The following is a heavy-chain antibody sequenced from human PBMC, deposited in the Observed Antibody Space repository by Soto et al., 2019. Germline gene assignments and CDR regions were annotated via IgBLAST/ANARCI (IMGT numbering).Heavy chain of an antibody. V-gene: IGHV3-72*01. CDR2: IRNKANSYTT. CDR1: GFTFSDHY. Sequence: EVQLVESGGGLVQPGGSQRLSCAASGFTFSDHYMVWVRQAPGKGLEWVGRIRNKANSYTTDYAASVKGRFTISRDDSKDSLYLQMNSLKTEDTAIDYCARDSGKGAYFDYWGHGTLATVSS. D-gene: IGHD1-26*01. CDR3: ARDSGKGAYFDY. J-gene: IGHJ4*01.